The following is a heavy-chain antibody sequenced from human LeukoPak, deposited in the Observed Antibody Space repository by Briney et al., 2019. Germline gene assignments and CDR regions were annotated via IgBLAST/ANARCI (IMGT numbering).Heavy chain of an antibody. CDR2: ISSSSSYI. J-gene: IGHJ6*02. Sequence: GGSLRLSCAGSGFTFSSYSMNWVRQAPGKGLEWVSSISSSSSYIYYADSVKGRFTISRDNAKNSLYLQMNSLRAEDTAVYYCARDWYSGTELDYYYGMDVWGQGTTVTVSS. CDR1: GFTFSSYS. V-gene: IGHV3-21*01. D-gene: IGHD1-26*01. CDR3: ARDWYSGTELDYYYGMDV.